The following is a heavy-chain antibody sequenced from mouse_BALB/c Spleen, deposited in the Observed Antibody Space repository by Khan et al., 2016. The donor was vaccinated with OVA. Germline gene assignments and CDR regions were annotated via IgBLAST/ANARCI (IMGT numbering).Heavy chain of an antibody. CDR1: GFSLTGYG. J-gene: IGHJ4*01. V-gene: IGHV2-6-7*01. Sequence: QLVESGPGLVAPSQSLSITCTVSGFSLTGYGVNWVRQPPGKGLEWLGMIWGDGSTDYNSALKSRLSISKDNSKSQVFLKMNSLQTYDTARYYCTRAYYGNYREAMDYWGQGTSVTVSS. CDR2: IWGDGST. CDR3: TRAYYGNYREAMDY. D-gene: IGHD2-10*01.